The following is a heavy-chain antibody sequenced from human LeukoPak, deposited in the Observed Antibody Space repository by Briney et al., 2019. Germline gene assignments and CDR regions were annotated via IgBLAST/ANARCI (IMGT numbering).Heavy chain of an antibody. CDR1: GGSISSYY. D-gene: IGHD5-12*01. J-gene: IGHJ4*02. CDR2: IYYSGST. CDR3: ATQRWISFDY. Sequence: PSETLSLTCTVSGGSISSYYWSWIRQPPGKGLEWIGYIYYSGSTNYNPSLKSRVTISVDTSKNQFSLKLSSVTAADTAVYYCATQRWISFDYWGQGTLVTVSS. V-gene: IGHV4-59*08.